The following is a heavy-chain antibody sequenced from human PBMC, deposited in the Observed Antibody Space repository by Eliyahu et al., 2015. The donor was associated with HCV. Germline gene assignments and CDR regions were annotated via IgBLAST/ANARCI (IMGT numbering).Heavy chain of an antibody. V-gene: IGHV3-53*01. CDR1: GFTVSSNY. D-gene: IGHD3-3*01. CDR2: IYSGGST. CDR3: ARVFGDFWSGEPYYFDY. J-gene: IGHJ4*02. Sequence: EVQLVESGGGLIQPGGSLRLSCAASGFTVSSNYMSWVRQAPGKGLEWVSVIYSGGSTYYADSVKGRFTISRDNSKNTLYLQMNSLRAEDTAVYYCARVFGDFWSGEPYYFDYWGQGTLVTVSS.